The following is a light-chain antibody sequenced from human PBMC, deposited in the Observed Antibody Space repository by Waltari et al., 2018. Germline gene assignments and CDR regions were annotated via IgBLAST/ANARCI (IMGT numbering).Light chain of an antibody. CDR2: DDT. V-gene: IGLV3-21*02. CDR1: NIGRRT. J-gene: IGLJ2*01. CDR3: HVWDSSSDPVV. Sequence: SYVLTQPPSVSVAPGQTARIPCGGNNIGRRTVHWYQQRPGQAPVLVVYDDTDRPSGVPERCSGSNSGDTATLTISRVEAGDEADYYCHVWDSSSDPVVFGGGTKLTVL.